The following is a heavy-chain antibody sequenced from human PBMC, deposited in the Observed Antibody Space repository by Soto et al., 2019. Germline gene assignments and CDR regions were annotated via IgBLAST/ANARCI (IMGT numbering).Heavy chain of an antibody. J-gene: IGHJ5*01. CDR2: INNNKSHT. D-gene: IGHD2-2*01. Sequence: GGSLTLSSAASGVTFSSYRMHWVRQVPGKRLVWVSRINNNKSHTSYADSVKGRFTISRDNARNTLYLEMNSLRAEDTAVYYCARDGHCITTSCYGNWFDSWGQGTLVTVSS. V-gene: IGHV3-74*01. CDR3: ARDGHCITTSCYGNWFDS. CDR1: GVTFSSYR.